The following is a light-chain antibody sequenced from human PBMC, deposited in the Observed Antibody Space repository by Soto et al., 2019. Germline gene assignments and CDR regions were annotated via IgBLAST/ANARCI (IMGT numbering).Light chain of an antibody. CDR2: DAS. Sequence: DIQMTQSPSILSASVGDRVTITCRASQSMSSWLAWYQQKPGKAPKLLIYDASILESGVPSRFSGSGSGTEFTLTIISLQPDDFATYYCQQYNSYSPYTFGHGTKLEIK. V-gene: IGKV1-5*01. CDR1: QSMSSW. CDR3: QQYNSYSPYT. J-gene: IGKJ2*01.